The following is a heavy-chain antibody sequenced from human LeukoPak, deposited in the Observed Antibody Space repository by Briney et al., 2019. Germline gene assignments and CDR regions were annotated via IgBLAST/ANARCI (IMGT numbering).Heavy chain of an antibody. CDR3: AKENWELGAFDI. CDR2: ISGDGGST. D-gene: IGHD1-26*01. CDR1: GFTFDDYA. V-gene: IGHV3-43*02. J-gene: IGHJ3*02. Sequence: PGGSLRLSFAASGFTFDDYAMHWVRQAPGKGLEWVSLISGDGGSTYYADSVKGRFTISRDNSKNSLYLQMNSLRTEDTALYFCAKENWELGAFDIWGQGTMVTVSS.